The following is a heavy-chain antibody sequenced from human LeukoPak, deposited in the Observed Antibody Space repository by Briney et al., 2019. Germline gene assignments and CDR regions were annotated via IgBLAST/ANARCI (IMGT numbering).Heavy chain of an antibody. Sequence: GESLKISCKGSGYNFTSYYIGWVRQMPGKGLEWMGIIYPGDSDPTYSPSFQGQVTISADKSISTAYLQWSSLKASDTAMYYCARIVGYCSGGSCWFDPWGQGTLVTVSS. V-gene: IGHV5-51*01. D-gene: IGHD2-15*01. CDR3: ARIVGYCSGGSCWFDP. CDR1: GYNFTSYY. CDR2: IYPGDSDP. J-gene: IGHJ5*02.